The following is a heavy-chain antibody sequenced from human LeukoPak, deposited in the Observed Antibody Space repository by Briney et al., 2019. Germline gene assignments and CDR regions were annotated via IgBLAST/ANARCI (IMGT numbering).Heavy chain of an antibody. V-gene: IGHV3-53*01. CDR1: GFTVSSNY. CDR2: IYSGGST. CDR3: VTNHYDILTGYYNLDY. D-gene: IGHD3-9*01. Sequence: GGSLRLSCAASGFTVSSNYMSWVRQAPGKGLEWVSVIYSGGSTYYADSVKGRFTISRDNSKNTLYLQMNSLRAEDTAVYYCVTNHYDILTGYYNLDYWGQGTLVTVSS. J-gene: IGHJ4*02.